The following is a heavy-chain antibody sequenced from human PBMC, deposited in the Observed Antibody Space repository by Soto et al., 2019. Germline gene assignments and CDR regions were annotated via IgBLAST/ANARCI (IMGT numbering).Heavy chain of an antibody. J-gene: IGHJ6*02. Sequence: PGGSLRLSCAASGLIFSNYKMHWVRQAPGKGLEWVAVIWYDGSNKYYADSVKGRFTISRDNSKNTLYLQMNSLRAEDTAVYYWARDGWEQQPDKVHYYYGMDVWGQGTTVTVSS. D-gene: IGHD6-13*01. CDR3: ARDGWEQQPDKVHYYYGMDV. CDR1: GLIFSNYK. V-gene: IGHV3-33*08. CDR2: IWYDGSNK.